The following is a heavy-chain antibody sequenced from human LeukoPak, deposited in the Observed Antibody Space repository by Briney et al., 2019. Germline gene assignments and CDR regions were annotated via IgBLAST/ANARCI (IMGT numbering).Heavy chain of an antibody. V-gene: IGHV1-18*01. J-gene: IGHJ3*02. D-gene: IGHD3-22*01. Sequence: ASVKVSCKASGYTFTSYGISWVRQAPGQGLEWMGWISAYNGNTNYAQKPQGRVTMTTDTSTSTAYMELRSLRSDDTAVYYCARDQGYYYDSSGLYDAFDIWGQGTMVTVSS. CDR3: ARDQGYYYDSSGLYDAFDI. CDR1: GYTFTSYG. CDR2: ISAYNGNT.